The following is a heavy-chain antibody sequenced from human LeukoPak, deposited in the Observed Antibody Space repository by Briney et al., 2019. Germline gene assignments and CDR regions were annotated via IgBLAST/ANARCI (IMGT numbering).Heavy chain of an antibody. D-gene: IGHD3-10*01. CDR1: GGSFSVYY. V-gene: IGHV4-34*01. CDR3: ARHHYGSVFFDY. J-gene: IGHJ4*02. CDR2: VSDGGGT. Sequence: SETLSLTCAVSGGSFSVYYWGWLRQPPGKGLEWIGEVSDGGGTDYNPSLKSRVTISVDTSKNQFSLKPSSVTAADTAVYYCARHHYGSVFFDYWGQGTLVTVSS.